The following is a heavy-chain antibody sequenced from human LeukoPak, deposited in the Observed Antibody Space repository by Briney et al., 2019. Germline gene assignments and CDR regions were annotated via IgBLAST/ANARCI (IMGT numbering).Heavy chain of an antibody. CDR2: IYPYSGDT. V-gene: IGHV1-2*02. Sequence: ASVKVSCKASGYTFTGYYIHWVRQAPGQGLEWMGWIYPYSGDTNYAQNFQGRVTMTRDTSISTAYMELSSLKSDDTAVYYCARDRNSGTSLDIWGQGTMLTVSS. CDR1: GYTFTGYY. CDR3: ARDRNSGTSLDI. J-gene: IGHJ3*02. D-gene: IGHD6-6*01.